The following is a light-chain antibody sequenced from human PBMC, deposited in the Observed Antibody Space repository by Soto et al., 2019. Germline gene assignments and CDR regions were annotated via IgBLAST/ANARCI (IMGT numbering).Light chain of an antibody. V-gene: IGKV3-15*01. Sequence: ETVMTQSAAALSVSVGERVTLSCRAGQSVSTNLAWYQQRPGQAPRLLIHDASTRATGVPDRISGSGSGTDFTLTISSLQSEDFAIYYCQQYNNWPRTFGQGTKLEIK. J-gene: IGKJ2*01. CDR3: QQYNNWPRT. CDR1: QSVSTN. CDR2: DAS.